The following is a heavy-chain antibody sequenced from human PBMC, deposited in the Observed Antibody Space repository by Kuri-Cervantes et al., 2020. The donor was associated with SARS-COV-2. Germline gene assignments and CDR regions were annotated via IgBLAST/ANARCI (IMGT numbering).Heavy chain of an antibody. D-gene: IGHD3-3*01. J-gene: IGHJ6*03. CDR2: IYSSGGT. CDR1: GDSISSSSYF. Sequence: GSLRLSCSVSGDSISSSSYFWSWIRQPAGKGLEWIGYIYSSGGTNYNPSLKSRVTISVDTSKNQFSLKLSSVTAADTAVYYCARDGDFWSGYYPPARYYYMDVWGKGTTVTVSS. V-gene: IGHV4-61*10. CDR3: ARDGDFWSGYYPPARYYYMDV.